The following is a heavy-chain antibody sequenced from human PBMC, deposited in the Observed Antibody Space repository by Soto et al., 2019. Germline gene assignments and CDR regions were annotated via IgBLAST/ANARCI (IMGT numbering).Heavy chain of an antibody. CDR1: GGTFSSYA. J-gene: IGHJ6*02. Sequence: QVQLVQSGAEVKKPGSSVKVSCKASGGTFSSYAISWVRQAPGQGLEWRGGIIPIFGTANYAKKFQGRVTITADDSTSTAYMALSSLRSEDTAVYYCARHIAVAENYYYDGMDVWGQGTTVTVSS. CDR3: ARHIAVAENYYYDGMDV. D-gene: IGHD6-19*01. CDR2: IIPIFGTA. V-gene: IGHV1-69*12.